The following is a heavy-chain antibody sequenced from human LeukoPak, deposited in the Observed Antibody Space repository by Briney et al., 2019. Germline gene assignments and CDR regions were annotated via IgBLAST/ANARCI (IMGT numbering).Heavy chain of an antibody. CDR2: INERGTDS. CDR1: GFTLSSYW. Sequence: GGSLRLSCAASGFTLSSYWIHWVRQPPGMGLVWVSRINERGTDSMYAESVKGRFTISRDNAKNTVYLQMNSLRAEDTAVYYCVRDETLWTLDWWGQGTLVSVSS. CDR3: VRDETLWTLDW. V-gene: IGHV3-74*03. D-gene: IGHD1-1*01. J-gene: IGHJ4*02.